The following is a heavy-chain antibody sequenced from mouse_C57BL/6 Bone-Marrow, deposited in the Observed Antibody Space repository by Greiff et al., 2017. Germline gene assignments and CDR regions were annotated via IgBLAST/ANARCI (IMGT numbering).Heavy chain of an antibody. J-gene: IGHJ4*01. D-gene: IGHD1-1*01. CDR1: GYAFSSYW. Sequence: VKLQESGAELVKPGASVKISCKASGYAFSSYWMNWVKQRPGKGLEWIGQIYPGDGDTNYNGKFKGKATLTADKSSSTAYMQLSSLTSEDSAVYCCLTVVYYYAMDYWGQGTSVTVSS. CDR3: LTVVYYYAMDY. V-gene: IGHV1-80*01. CDR2: IYPGDGDT.